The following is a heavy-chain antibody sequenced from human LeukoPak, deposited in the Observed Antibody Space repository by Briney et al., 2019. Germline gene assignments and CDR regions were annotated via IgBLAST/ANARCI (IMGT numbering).Heavy chain of an antibody. J-gene: IGHJ4*02. D-gene: IGHD2-2*01. V-gene: IGHV3-48*01. Sequence: GGSLRLSCAASGFTFSSYSMNWVRQAPGKGLEWISYIGISSGNTKYADSVKGRFTISGDKAKNSVYLQMNSLRVEDTAVYYCAKDQVVVVPAAISYYFDYWGQGTLVTVSS. CDR3: AKDQVVVVPAAISYYFDY. CDR2: IGISSGNT. CDR1: GFTFSSYS.